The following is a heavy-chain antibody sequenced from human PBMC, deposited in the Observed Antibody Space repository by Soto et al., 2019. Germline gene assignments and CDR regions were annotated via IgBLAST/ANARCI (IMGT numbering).Heavy chain of an antibody. V-gene: IGHV1-2*04. D-gene: IGHD4-4*01. CDR2: INPNSGGT. CDR1: GYTFTGYY. Sequence: ASVKVSCKASGYTFTGYYMHWVRQAPGQGLEWMGWINPNSGGTNYAQKFQGWVTMTRDTSISTAYMELSRLRSDDTAVYYCARGRGTVTTRYYFGYSGHGTLVTVSS. CDR3: ARGRGTVTTRYYFGY. J-gene: IGHJ4*01.